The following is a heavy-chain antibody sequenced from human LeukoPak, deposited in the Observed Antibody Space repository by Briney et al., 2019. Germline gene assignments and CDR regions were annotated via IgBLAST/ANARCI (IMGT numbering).Heavy chain of an antibody. D-gene: IGHD2-21*02. Sequence: SETLSLTCTVSGDSLNTYYWTWLRQTPGKELEWIGFVASSGTSNYNPSLKSRVSISIDTSKNQFSLALTSVSPADTAVYYCARVVRGVVTSNWFDPWGQGTLVSVSS. CDR3: ARVVRGVVTSNWFDP. J-gene: IGHJ5*02. CDR1: GDSLNTYY. V-gene: IGHV4-59*01. CDR2: VASSGTS.